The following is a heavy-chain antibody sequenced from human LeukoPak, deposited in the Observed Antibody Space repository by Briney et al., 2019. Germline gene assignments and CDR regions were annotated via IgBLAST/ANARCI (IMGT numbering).Heavy chain of an antibody. J-gene: IGHJ4*02. CDR2: IHYSGRT. CDR1: GGSISSYY. D-gene: IGHD6-19*01. V-gene: IGHV4-59*08. CDR3: ARHVAGIDIFDY. Sequence: SETLSLTCTVSGGSISSYYWSWIRQSPGKGLEWIGYIHYSGRTNYNPSLKSRVTISVDTSKNQFSLELSSVTAADTAVYYCARHVAGIDIFDYWGQGTLVTVSS.